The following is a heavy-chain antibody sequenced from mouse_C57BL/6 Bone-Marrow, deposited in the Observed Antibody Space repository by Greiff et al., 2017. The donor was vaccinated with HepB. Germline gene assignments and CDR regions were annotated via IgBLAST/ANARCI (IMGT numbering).Heavy chain of an antibody. CDR1: GYTFTDYY. CDR3: AREGIYYGNYDWFAY. D-gene: IGHD2-1*01. CDR2: INPNNGGT. V-gene: IGHV1-26*01. J-gene: IGHJ3*01. Sequence: VQLQQSGPELVKPGASVKISCKASGYTFTDYYMNWVKQSHGKSLEWIGDINPNNGGTSYNQKFKGKATLTVDQSSSTAYMELRSLTSEDSAVYYCAREGIYYGNYDWFAYWGQGTLVTVSA.